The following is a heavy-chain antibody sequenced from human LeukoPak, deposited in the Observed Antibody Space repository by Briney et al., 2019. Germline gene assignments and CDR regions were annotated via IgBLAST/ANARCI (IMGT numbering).Heavy chain of an antibody. J-gene: IGHJ3*02. CDR3: ARAPGYCSSTSCYFFGAFDI. Sequence: PSETLSLTCTVSGGSISSYDWSWIRQPPGKGLEWIGYIYYSGSTNYNPSLKSRVTISVDTSKNQFSLKLSSVTAADTAVYYCARAPGYCSSTSCYFFGAFDIWGQGTMVTVSS. CDR2: IYYSGST. CDR1: GGSISSYD. V-gene: IGHV4-59*01. D-gene: IGHD2-2*01.